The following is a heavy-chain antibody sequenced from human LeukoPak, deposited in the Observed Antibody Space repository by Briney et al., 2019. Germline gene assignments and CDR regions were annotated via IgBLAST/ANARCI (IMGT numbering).Heavy chain of an antibody. CDR1: GGSISSYY. V-gene: IGHV4-59*01. D-gene: IGHD3-22*01. CDR2: IYYSGST. J-gene: IGHJ6*03. Sequence: KPSETLSLTCIVSGGSISSYYWSWIRQSPGKGLEWIGYIYYSGSTNYSPSLKSRVTVSVDTSKNQFSLRLRSVTAADTAIYYCARQRREYNDKSRLCYYYMDVWGKGTTVTVSS. CDR3: ARQRREYNDKSRLCYYYMDV.